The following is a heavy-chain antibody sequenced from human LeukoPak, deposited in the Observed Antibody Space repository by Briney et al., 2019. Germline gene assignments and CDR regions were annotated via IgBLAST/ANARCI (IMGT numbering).Heavy chain of an antibody. Sequence: GGSLRLSCGASGFNFKNYAMHWVRQAPGKGLEWVGVISYDGTKKYHAASVKGRFTISRDNPKNTVFLQMNDLRPDDMALYYCAREAVNYGGSDYWGQGTLVTVSS. J-gene: IGHJ4*02. CDR3: AREAVNYGGSDY. CDR1: GFNFKNYA. CDR2: ISYDGTKK. D-gene: IGHD3-16*01. V-gene: IGHV3-30*04.